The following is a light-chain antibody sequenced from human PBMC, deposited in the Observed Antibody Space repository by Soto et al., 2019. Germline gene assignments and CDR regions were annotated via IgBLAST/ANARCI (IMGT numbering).Light chain of an antibody. J-gene: IGKJ2*01. CDR2: SAS. Sequence: EIVLTQSPGTLSLSPGERATLSCRASQSVSSSYVAWYQQKAGQAPRLLIYSASSRATGIPDRFSGSGSGTDFTLTISRLEPDDFAVYYCQQYGDSAQDTCGEGTKLEIK. CDR3: QQYGDSAQDT. V-gene: IGKV3-20*01. CDR1: QSVSSSY.